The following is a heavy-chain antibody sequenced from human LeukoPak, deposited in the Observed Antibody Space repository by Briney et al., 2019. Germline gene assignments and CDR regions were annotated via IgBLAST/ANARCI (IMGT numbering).Heavy chain of an antibody. V-gene: IGHV1-69*13. J-gene: IGHJ5*02. CDR1: GGTFSSYP. Sequence: ASVKVSCKASGGTFSSYPFTWVRQAPGQGLEWMGEITPIFGAANYAQKFQGRVTITADESTSTAYMELSSLRSEDTAVYYCARDPGGDFSSSPSNWFDPWGQGTLVTVSS. D-gene: IGHD6-6*01. CDR3: ARDPGGDFSSSPSNWFDP. CDR2: ITPIFGAA.